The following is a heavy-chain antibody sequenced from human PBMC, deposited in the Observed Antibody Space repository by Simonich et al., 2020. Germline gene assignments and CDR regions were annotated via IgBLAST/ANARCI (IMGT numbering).Heavy chain of an antibody. Sequence: QVQLVQSGAEVKKPGASVKVSCKASGYTFTSYAMHWVRQAPGQRLEWMGWINAGNGNTKYSQKFQGIVTITRDTSASTAYMELSSLRSEDTAVYYCARGAGDRAFDIWGQGTMVTVSS. J-gene: IGHJ3*02. CDR3: ARGAGDRAFDI. V-gene: IGHV1-3*01. D-gene: IGHD7-27*01. CDR2: INAGNGNT. CDR1: GYTFTSYA.